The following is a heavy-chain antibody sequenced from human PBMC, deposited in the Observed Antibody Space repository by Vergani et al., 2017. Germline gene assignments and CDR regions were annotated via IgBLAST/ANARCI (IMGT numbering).Heavy chain of an antibody. CDR2: IYYSGST. Sequence: QVQLQESGPGLVKPSQTLSLTCTVSGGSISSGDYYWSWIRQPPGKGLEWIGYIYYSGSTYYNPSLKSRVTISVDTSKNQSSLKLSSVTAADTALYYCDRGKGVVQLWYPSWYFDLWGRGTLVTVSS. V-gene: IGHV4-30-4*08. D-gene: IGHD5-18*01. J-gene: IGHJ2*01. CDR3: DRGKGVVQLWYPSWYFDL. CDR1: GGSISSGDYY.